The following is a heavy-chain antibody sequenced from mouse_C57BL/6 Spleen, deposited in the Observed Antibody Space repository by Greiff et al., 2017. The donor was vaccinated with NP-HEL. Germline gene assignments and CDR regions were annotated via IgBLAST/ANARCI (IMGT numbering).Heavy chain of an antibody. CDR3: TTGAHRGAMDY. J-gene: IGHJ4*01. CDR2: IDPENGDT. CDR1: GFNIKDDY. V-gene: IGHV14-4*01. Sequence: EVQLQQSGAELVRPGASVKLSCTASGFNIKDDYMHWVKQRPEQGLEWIGWIDPENGDTEYASKFQGKATITADTSSNTAYLQLSSLTSEDTAVYYGTTGAHRGAMDYWGQGTSVTVSS.